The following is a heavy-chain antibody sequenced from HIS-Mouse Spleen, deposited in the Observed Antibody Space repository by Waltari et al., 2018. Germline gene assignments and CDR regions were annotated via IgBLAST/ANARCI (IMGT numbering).Heavy chain of an antibody. CDR3: AREIPYSSSWYDWYFDL. D-gene: IGHD6-13*01. J-gene: IGHJ2*01. V-gene: IGHV4-39*07. CDR1: CGSISSSSYY. Sequence: QLQLQESGPGLVKPSETLSLTCTVPCGSISSSSYYLGWIRPPPGKGLEWIGSIYYSGSTYYNPSLKSRVTISVDTSKNQFSLKLSSVTAADTAVYYCAREIPYSSSWYDWYFDLWGRGTLVTVSS. CDR2: IYYSGST.